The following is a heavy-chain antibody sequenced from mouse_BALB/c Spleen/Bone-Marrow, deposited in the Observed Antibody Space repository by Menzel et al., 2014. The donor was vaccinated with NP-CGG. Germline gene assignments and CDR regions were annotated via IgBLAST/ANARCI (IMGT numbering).Heavy chain of an antibody. J-gene: IGHJ4*01. CDR1: GFSLTSYG. V-gene: IGHV2-9*02. CDR2: IWAGGST. D-gene: IGHD1-1*02. CDR3: ARERWGAMDY. Sequence: VQLQESGPGLVAPSQSLSITCTVSGFSLTSYGVHWVRQPPGKGLEWLGVIWAGGSTNYNSALMSRLSISKDNSKSQVFLKMNSLQTDDTAMYYCARERWGAMDYWGQGTSVTVSS.